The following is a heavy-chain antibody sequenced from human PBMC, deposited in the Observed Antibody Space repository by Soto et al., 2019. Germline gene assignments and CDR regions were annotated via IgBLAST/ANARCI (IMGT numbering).Heavy chain of an antibody. D-gene: IGHD3-22*01. CDR3: AKAAFDSSGYYPSSLFDV. J-gene: IGHJ3*01. CDR1: GFNFDDYT. Sequence: PGVSLRLSCAASGFNFDDYTMHWVRQAPGKGLEWISFISWDGGSTYYADSVKGRCTISRDNSKTSLYLQMNSLRTEDTALYYCAKAAFDSSGYYPSSLFDVWGQGTMVTVAS. V-gene: IGHV3-43*01. CDR2: ISWDGGST.